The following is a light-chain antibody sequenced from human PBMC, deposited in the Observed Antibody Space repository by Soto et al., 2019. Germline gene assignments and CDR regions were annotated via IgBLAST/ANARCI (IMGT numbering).Light chain of an antibody. CDR2: KAS. J-gene: IGKJ1*01. CDR3: QHYYDHSWT. CDR1: QGIGDW. Sequence: DIQITQSPSTLSASVGDRVTITCRASQGIGDWLAWFQQKPGKAPKLLIYKASNLESGVPSTFSGSASGTEFTLTISSLQPDDSASYYCQHYYDHSWTFGQGTKVEIK. V-gene: IGKV1-5*03.